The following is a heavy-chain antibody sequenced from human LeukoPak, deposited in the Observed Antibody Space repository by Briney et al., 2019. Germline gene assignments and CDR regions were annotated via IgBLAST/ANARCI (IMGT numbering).Heavy chain of an antibody. J-gene: IGHJ3*02. CDR2: IYYSGST. Sequence: SETLSLTCTVSGGSISSYYWSWLRQPPGKGLEWIGYIYYSGSTNYNPSLKSRVTISVDTSKNQFSLKLSSVTAADTAVYYCARSHDLAVAGTLEFFWHRGKLDAFDIWGQGTMVTVSS. D-gene: IGHD6-19*01. CDR1: GGSISSYY. V-gene: IGHV4-59*01. CDR3: ARSHDLAVAGTLEFFWHRGKLDAFDI.